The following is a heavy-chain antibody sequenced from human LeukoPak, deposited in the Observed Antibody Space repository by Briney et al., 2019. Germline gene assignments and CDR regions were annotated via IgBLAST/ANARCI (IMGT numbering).Heavy chain of an antibody. CDR1: GFTFSYYT. D-gene: IGHD6-13*01. V-gene: IGHV3-21*01. CDR3: ARNNAEYSIAVDGTGWFDP. J-gene: IGHJ5*02. Sequence: PGGSLRLSCAASGFTFSYYTMIWVRQAPGRGLEWVSFISSSSTYIYYADSVKGRFTISRDNAKNSLYLQMNSLRAEDTAVYYCARNNAEYSIAVDGTGWFDPWGQGTLVTVSS. CDR2: ISSSSTYI.